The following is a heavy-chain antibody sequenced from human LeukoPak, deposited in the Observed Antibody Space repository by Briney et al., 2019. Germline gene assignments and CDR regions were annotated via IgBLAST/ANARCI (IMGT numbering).Heavy chain of an antibody. CDR1: GFTFSSYA. D-gene: IGHD3-3*01. Sequence: GGSLRLSCGASGFTFSSYAMSWVRQPPGKGLEWVSAISGSGGSTYYADSVKGRFTISRDNSKNTLYLQMNSLRAEDTAVYYCAKDGTIFGVVIISDYWGQGTLVTVSS. J-gene: IGHJ4*02. CDR3: AKDGTIFGVVIISDY. CDR2: ISGSGGST. V-gene: IGHV3-23*01.